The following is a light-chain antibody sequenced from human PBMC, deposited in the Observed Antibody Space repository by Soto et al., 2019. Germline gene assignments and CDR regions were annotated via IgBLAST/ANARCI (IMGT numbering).Light chain of an antibody. CDR2: KAS. Sequence: DIQMTQSPSTLSASVGDRVTIIFRASQSISSWLAWYQQKPGKAPKLLIYKASTLKSGVPSRFSGSGSGTEFTLTITSLQPEDFATYYCQQLNSFPITFGQGTRLEIK. CDR1: QSISSW. CDR3: QQLNSFPIT. V-gene: IGKV1-5*03. J-gene: IGKJ5*01.